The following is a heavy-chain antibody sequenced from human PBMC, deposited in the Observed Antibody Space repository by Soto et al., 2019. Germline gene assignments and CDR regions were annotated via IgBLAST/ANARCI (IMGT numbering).Heavy chain of an antibody. J-gene: IGHJ4*02. Sequence: QVQLVESGGGVVQPGRSLRLSCAASGFTFSSYGMHWFRQAPGKGLEWVAVIRYDGRNKYYADSVKGRFTISRDNSKNTLYLQMNRLRAEDTAVYYCAREGGSSSWSGDYWGQGTLVTVSS. V-gene: IGHV3-33*01. CDR3: AREGGSSSWSGDY. CDR2: IRYDGRNK. CDR1: GFTFSSYG. D-gene: IGHD6-13*01.